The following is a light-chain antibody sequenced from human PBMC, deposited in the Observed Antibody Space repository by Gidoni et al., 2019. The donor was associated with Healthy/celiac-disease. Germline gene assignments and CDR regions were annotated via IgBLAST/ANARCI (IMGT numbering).Light chain of an antibody. CDR3: QAWDSSTEV. CDR2: QDS. CDR1: KLGDKN. J-gene: IGLJ3*02. V-gene: IGLV3-1*01. Sequence: SYELTQPPSVSVSPGQTASITCSGDKLGDKNACWSQQKPGQSPVLVIYQDSKRPSGIPERFSGSNSGNTATLTISGTQAMDEADYYCQAWDSSTEVFGGGTKLTVL.